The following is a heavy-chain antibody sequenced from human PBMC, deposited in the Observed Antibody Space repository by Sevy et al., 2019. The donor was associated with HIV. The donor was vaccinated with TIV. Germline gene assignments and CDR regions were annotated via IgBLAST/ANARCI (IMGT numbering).Heavy chain of an antibody. CDR3: ARDPAIAAAVTFDN. Sequence: GGSLRLSCAASGFIFSSYSINWVRQAPGKGLEWVSSISSTSKYIYYTDSVKGRFTISRDNAKNSWYLQMNSLGAEDTAVYYCARDPAIAAAVTFDNWGQGTLVTVSS. CDR1: GFIFSSYS. CDR2: ISSTSKYI. J-gene: IGHJ4*02. V-gene: IGHV3-21*01. D-gene: IGHD6-13*01.